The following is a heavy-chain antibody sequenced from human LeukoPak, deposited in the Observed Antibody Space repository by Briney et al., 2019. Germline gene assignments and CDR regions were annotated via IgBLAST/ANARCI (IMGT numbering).Heavy chain of an antibody. CDR1: GGSLTSYY. Sequence: SETLSLACTVSGGSLTSYYWSWIRQPPGKGLEWIGYIYYSGSTKYNPSLKSRVTISPDTSKNQFSLRLSSVTAADTAVYYCGRYQLPDYWGQGTLVTVSS. D-gene: IGHD2-2*01. CDR3: GRYQLPDY. CDR2: IYYSGST. J-gene: IGHJ4*02. V-gene: IGHV4-59*01.